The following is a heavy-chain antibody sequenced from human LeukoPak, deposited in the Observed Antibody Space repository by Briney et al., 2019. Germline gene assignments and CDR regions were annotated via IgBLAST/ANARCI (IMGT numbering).Heavy chain of an antibody. CDR2: IASSGTTK. J-gene: IGHJ4*02. CDR3: ALLSVASDFDY. Sequence: GGSLRLSCAVSRFPFSVYEMNWVRQAPGKGLEWVSNIASSGTTKYYADSVKGRFSISRDNAKSSLYLQMNSLRVEDTAVYYCALLSVASDFDYWGQGALVTVSS. CDR1: RFPFSVYE. V-gene: IGHV3-48*03. D-gene: IGHD5-12*01.